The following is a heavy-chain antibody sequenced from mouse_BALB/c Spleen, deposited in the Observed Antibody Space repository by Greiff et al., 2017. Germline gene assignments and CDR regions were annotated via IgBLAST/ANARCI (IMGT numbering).Heavy chain of an antibody. CDR1: GFTFTDYY. Sequence: EVKLMESGGGLVQPGGSLRLSCATSGFTFTDYYMSWVRQPPGKALEWLGFIRNKANGYTTEYSASVKGRFTISRDNSQSILYLQMNTLRAEDSATYYCARDPPLHYYAMDYWGQGTSVTVSS. D-gene: IGHD1-2*01. V-gene: IGHV7-3*02. J-gene: IGHJ4*01. CDR2: IRNKANGYTT. CDR3: ARDPPLHYYAMDY.